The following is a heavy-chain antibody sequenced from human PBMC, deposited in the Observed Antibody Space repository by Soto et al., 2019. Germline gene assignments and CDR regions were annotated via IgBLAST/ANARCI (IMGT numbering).Heavy chain of an antibody. J-gene: IGHJ4*02. CDR2: MYWYDDE. CDR3: AHSRNLITEDAQVGDFVY. CDR1: GFSLTTDGVG. Sequence: QITLKECGPTLVKPTQPLTLTCSFSGFSLTTDGVGVGWVRQPPGEALDWLALMYWYDDERYSPSLKTRLTITKDPSKTQVALIKTNMDPVDTATYYCAHSRNLITEDAQVGDFVYWGQGTLLTVSS. V-gene: IGHV2-5*01. D-gene: IGHD3-10*01.